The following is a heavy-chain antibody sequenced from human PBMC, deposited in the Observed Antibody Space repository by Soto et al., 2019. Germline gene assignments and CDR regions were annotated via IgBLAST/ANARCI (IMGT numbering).Heavy chain of an antibody. CDR2: IYYSGST. Sequence: SETLSLTCTVSGGSISSSSYYWGWIRQPPGKGLEWIGSIYYSGSTYYNPSLKSRVTISVDTSKNQFSLKLSSVTAADTAVYYCARPRLDDSGYGILYYFDYWGQGTLVTVSS. CDR3: ARPRLDDSGYGILYYFDY. CDR1: GGSISSSSYY. J-gene: IGHJ4*02. D-gene: IGHD5-12*01. V-gene: IGHV4-39*01.